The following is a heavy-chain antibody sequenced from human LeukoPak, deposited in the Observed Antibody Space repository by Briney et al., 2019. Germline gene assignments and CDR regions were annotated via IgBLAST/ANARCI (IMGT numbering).Heavy chain of an antibody. CDR1: GFTFSSYA. CDR3: ARTTTGYYYYGMDV. Sequence: GGSLRLSCAASGFTFSSYAMSWVRQAPGKGLEWVSSISSSSSYIYYADSVKGRFTISRDNAKNSLYLQMNSLRAEDTAVYYCARTTTGYYYYGMDVWGQGTTVTVSS. J-gene: IGHJ6*02. CDR2: ISSSSSYI. V-gene: IGHV3-21*01. D-gene: IGHD1-1*01.